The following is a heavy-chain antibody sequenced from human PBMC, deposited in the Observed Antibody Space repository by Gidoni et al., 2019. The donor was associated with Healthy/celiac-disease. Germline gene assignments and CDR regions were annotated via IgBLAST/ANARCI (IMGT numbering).Heavy chain of an antibody. CDR1: GFTFSSYA. J-gene: IGHJ5*02. Sequence: EVQLVESGGGLVQPGGSLSLSCSASGFTFSSYAMHWVRQAPGKGLEYVSAISSNGGSTYYADSVKGRFTISRDNSKNTLYLQMSSLRAEDTAVYYCVKAVQGAAAAPWDWFDPWGQGTLVTVSS. D-gene: IGHD6-13*01. V-gene: IGHV3-64D*06. CDR3: VKAVQGAAAAPWDWFDP. CDR2: ISSNGGST.